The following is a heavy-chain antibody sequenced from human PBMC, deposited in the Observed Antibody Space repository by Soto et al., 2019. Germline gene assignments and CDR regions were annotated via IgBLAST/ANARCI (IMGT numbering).Heavy chain of an antibody. CDR1: GGTFSSYA. D-gene: IGHD1-7*01. CDR3: ARDPGLELHFRNWFDP. V-gene: IGHV1-69*06. CDR2: IIPIFGTA. Sequence: SVKVSCKASGGTFSSYAISWVRQAPGQGLEWMGGIIPIFGTANYAQKFQGRVTITADKSTSTAYMELSSLRSEDTAVYYCARDPGLELHFRNWFDPWGQGTLVTVSS. J-gene: IGHJ5*02.